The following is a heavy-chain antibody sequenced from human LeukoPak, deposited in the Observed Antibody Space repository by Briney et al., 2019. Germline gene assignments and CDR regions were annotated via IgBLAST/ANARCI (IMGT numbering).Heavy chain of an antibody. Sequence: PGGSLRLSCAASGFTFADYAMTWVRQAPGKGLEWVSVIGVRGGSSYYADSAKGRFTISRDNAKNSLYLQMNSLRAEDTALYYCAKDKANYYDSSGYYSDFDYWGQGTLVTVSS. CDR1: GFTFADYA. D-gene: IGHD3-22*01. CDR2: IGVRGGSS. J-gene: IGHJ4*02. CDR3: AKDKANYYDSSGYYSDFDY. V-gene: IGHV3-23*01.